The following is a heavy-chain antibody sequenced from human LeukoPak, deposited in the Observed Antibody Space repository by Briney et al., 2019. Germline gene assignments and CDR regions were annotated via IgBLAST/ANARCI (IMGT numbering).Heavy chain of an antibody. Sequence: GGSLRLSCAASGFTFSSYAMSWVRQAPGKGLEWVSAISGSGGSTYYAGSVKGRFTISRDNSKNSLYLQMNSLRTEDTALYYCAKGADPLTWRMMTVAGTRFDYWGQGTLVTVSS. CDR3: AKGADPLTWRMMTVAGTRFDY. V-gene: IGHV3-23*01. CDR2: ISGSGGST. D-gene: IGHD6-19*01. J-gene: IGHJ4*02. CDR1: GFTFSSYA.